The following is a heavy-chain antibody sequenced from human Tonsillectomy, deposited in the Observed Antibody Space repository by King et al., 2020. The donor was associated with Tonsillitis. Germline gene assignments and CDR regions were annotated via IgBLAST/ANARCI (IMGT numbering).Heavy chain of an antibody. CDR1: GFTFSRYA. CDR3: ARGFDFWGGHVAEGYGMDV. J-gene: IGHJ6*02. Sequence: VQLVESGGGVVQPGGSLRLSCAASGFTFSRYAMHWVRQAPGKGLEWVSVISYDGSNKNYTDSVKARFAVSRDNSENTLYLQMNSLRAEDTAMYYCARGFDFWGGHVAEGYGMDVWGQGTTVTVSS. CDR2: ISYDGSNK. V-gene: IGHV3-30*09. D-gene: IGHD3-3*01.